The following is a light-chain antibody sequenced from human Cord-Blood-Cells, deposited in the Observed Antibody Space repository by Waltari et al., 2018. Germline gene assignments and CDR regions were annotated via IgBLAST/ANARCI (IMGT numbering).Light chain of an antibody. V-gene: IGLV3-21*04. CDR3: QVWDSSSDHYV. Sequence: SYVLTQPPSASVAPGKTARITCGGHNIGRKSVHWYQQNPGQAPVLVIYYDSDRPSGIPERFSGSNSGNTATLTISRVEAGDEADYCCQVWDSSSDHYVFGTGTKVTVL. CDR1: NIGRKS. CDR2: YDS. J-gene: IGLJ1*01.